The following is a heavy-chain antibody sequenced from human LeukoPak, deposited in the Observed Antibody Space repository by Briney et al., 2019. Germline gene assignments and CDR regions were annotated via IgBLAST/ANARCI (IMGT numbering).Heavy chain of an antibody. D-gene: IGHD1-26*01. CDR3: ARTYGESSDDALDI. Sequence: SVKVSCKASGYTFTDYFIHWVRQAPGQRLEWMGWIIPNSGGTNYAQKFQGRVTMTRDTSISTAYMDLNSLRSDDSAVYYCARTYGESSDDALDIWGQGTMVTVSS. J-gene: IGHJ3*02. CDR1: GYTFTDYF. V-gene: IGHV1-2*02. CDR2: IIPNSGGT.